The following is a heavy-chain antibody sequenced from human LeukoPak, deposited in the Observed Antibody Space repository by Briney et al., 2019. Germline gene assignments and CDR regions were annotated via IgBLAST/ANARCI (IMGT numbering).Heavy chain of an antibody. CDR1: GFTVSSNY. D-gene: IGHD3-22*01. J-gene: IGHJ4*02. CDR3: ARGLYYFDTSGYLYY. Sequence: GGSLRLSCAASGFTVSSNYMSWVRQAPGKGLEWVSVIYSGGSTYYADSVKGRFTISRDSSKNTLYLQMNSLRAEDTAVYYCARGLYYFDTSGYLYYWGQGTLVTVSS. CDR2: IYSGGST. V-gene: IGHV3-53*01.